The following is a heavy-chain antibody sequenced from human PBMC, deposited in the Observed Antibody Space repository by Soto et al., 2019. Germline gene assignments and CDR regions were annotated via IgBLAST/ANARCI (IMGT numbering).Heavy chain of an antibody. Sequence: QVQLVQSGAEVKKPGASVKVSCKASGYTFTSYGISWVRQAPGQGVEWMGGISAYNGNTNYAQKLQVRVTMTTYTSTSTASMPLRSLRSDDTVVDYCARDSIAGSGGGMDVWGQGTTVTASS. V-gene: IGHV1-18*01. CDR1: GYTFTSYG. J-gene: IGHJ6*02. D-gene: IGHD6-6*01. CDR2: ISAYNGNT. CDR3: ARDSIAGSGGGMDV.